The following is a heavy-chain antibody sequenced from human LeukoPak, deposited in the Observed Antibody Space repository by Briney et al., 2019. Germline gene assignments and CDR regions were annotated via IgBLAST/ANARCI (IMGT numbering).Heavy chain of an antibody. D-gene: IGHD4-17*01. Sequence: GGSLRLSCAASGFTFSSYWMSWVRQAPGKGLEWVANIKQDGSEKYYVDSVKGRFTISRDNAKNSLYLQMNSLRAEDTAVYYCARDYLADYGDYSYYFDYWGQGTLVTVSS. V-gene: IGHV3-7*01. J-gene: IGHJ4*02. CDR1: GFTFSSYW. CDR3: ARDYLADYGDYSYYFDY. CDR2: IKQDGSEK.